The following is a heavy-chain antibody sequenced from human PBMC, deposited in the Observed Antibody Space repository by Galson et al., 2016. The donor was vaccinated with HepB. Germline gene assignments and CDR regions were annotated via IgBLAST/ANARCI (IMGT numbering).Heavy chain of an antibody. D-gene: IGHD2-15*01. V-gene: IGHV3-23*01. J-gene: IGHJ4*02. CDR1: GFTFSTYA. CDR3: AKVGSERLQRYLDS. CDR2: ISGSGGGT. Sequence: SLRLSCAASGFTFSTYAMNWVRQAPGKGLEWVSVISGSGGGTYYADSVKGRFSISRDNSKNTLYLHMNSLRAEDTAVYYCAKVGSERLQRYLDSWGQGTLVTVSS.